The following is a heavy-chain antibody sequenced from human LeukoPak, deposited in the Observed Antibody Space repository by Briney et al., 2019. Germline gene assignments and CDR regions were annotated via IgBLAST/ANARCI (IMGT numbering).Heavy chain of an antibody. CDR2: IASKTDGGAT. CDR1: GLTVTNAW. V-gene: IGHV3-15*07. J-gene: IGHJ4*02. D-gene: IGHD1-26*01. CDR3: TRDKLELRQFDY. Sequence: GGSLRLSCSASGLTVTNAWMNWVRQAPGEGLDWVGRIASKTDGGATDYAAPVKGRFIISIDDSKDMLYLQMNSLKTEDTGVYYCTRDKLELRQFDYWGQGTLVTVSS.